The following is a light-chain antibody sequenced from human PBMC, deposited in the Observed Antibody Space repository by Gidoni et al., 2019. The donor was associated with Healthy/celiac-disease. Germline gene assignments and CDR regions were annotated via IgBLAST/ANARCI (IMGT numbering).Light chain of an antibody. J-gene: IGKJ4*01. CDR2: GAS. V-gene: IGKV3-20*01. CDR3: QQYGSSPPLT. CDR1: QSVSSNY. Sequence: EIVLTQSPGTLSLSPGERATLSCSASQSVSSNYLAWYQQKPGQAPRLLIYGASSRATGIPDSFSGRGSGTDFTLTISRLEPEEFAVYYCQQYGSSPPLTFGGGTKVEIK.